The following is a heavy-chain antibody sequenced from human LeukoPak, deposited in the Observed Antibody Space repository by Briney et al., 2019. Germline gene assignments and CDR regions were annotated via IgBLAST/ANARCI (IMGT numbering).Heavy chain of an antibody. V-gene: IGHV3-74*01. CDR1: GFTFSNYW. CDR2: INTDGSSA. CDR3: ARGTIYGLDAFDI. Sequence: PPGGSLRLSCAVSGFTFSNYWIHWVRQAPGKGLVWVSRINTDGSSANYADSVKGRFTISRDNAKNTLYLQMNSLRAEDTAVYYCARGTIYGLDAFDIWGQGTMVTVSS. D-gene: IGHD3-3*01. J-gene: IGHJ3*02.